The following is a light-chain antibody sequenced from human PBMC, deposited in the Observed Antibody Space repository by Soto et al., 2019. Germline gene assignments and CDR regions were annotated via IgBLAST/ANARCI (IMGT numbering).Light chain of an antibody. CDR2: HTS. Sequence: VMTQSPATLSVSPGERVILSCRARQSIGSNLAWCQQKPGQPPRLLIYHTSTRAPDIPPRFSGSGTGTEFTLTISSLQSEDFGIYFCQECNHWTRCTFGQGTKLQIK. V-gene: IGKV3-15*01. CDR3: QECNHWTRCT. CDR1: QSIGSN. J-gene: IGKJ2*02.